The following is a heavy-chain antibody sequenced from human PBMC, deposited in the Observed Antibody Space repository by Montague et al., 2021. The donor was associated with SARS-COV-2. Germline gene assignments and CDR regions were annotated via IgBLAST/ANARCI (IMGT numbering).Heavy chain of an antibody. CDR1: GFKFDNHG. CDR3: ARDITIFGLDP. V-gene: IGHV3-20*03. Sequence: SRRLSSYASGFKFDNHGMSWVRQAPGKGLEWVSGMNWNGGSTIYADSVKGRFTISRDNAKNSLYLQMNSLRVEDTALYYCARDITIFGLDPGGQGTLVTVSS. D-gene: IGHD3-3*01. CDR2: MNWNGGST. J-gene: IGHJ5*02.